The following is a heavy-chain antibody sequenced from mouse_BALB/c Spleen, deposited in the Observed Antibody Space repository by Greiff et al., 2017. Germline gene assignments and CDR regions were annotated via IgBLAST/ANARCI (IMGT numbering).Heavy chain of an antibody. J-gene: IGHJ2*01. D-gene: IGHD1-2*01. Sequence: EVQGVESGGGLVQPGGSRKLSCAASGFTFSDYGMAWVRQAPGKGPEWVAFISNLAYSIYYADTVTGRFTISRENAKNTLYLEMSSLRSEDTAMYYCARASITTASYFDYWGQGTTLTVSS. CDR2: ISNLAYSI. CDR3: ARASITTASYFDY. CDR1: GFTFSDYG. V-gene: IGHV5-15*02.